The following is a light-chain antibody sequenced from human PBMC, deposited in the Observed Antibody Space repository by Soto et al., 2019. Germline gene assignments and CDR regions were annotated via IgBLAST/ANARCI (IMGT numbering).Light chain of an antibody. CDR1: QSVASS. CDR3: QQYHYWPIT. Sequence: ERVMTQSPATLSASRGEIFTLSCRASQSVASSVAWYQQKPGQAPRLILYGASTRATGFPARFSGSGSGTEFTLTISSLQSEDFAVYLCQQYHYWPITFGQGTRLEIK. CDR2: GAS. J-gene: IGKJ5*01. V-gene: IGKV3-15*01.